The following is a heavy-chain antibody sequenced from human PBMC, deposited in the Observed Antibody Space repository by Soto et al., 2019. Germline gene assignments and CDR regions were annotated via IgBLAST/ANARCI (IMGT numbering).Heavy chain of an antibody. J-gene: IGHJ4*02. CDR3: ARSLLLRGSYFDY. CDR1: GGSISSSSYY. Sequence: SETLSLTCTVSGGSISSSSYYWGWIRQPPGKGLEWIGSIYYSGSTYYNPSLKSRVTISVDTSKNQFSLKLSSVTAADTAVYYCARSLLLRGSYFDYWGQGNLVTVSS. V-gene: IGHV4-39*01. CDR2: IYYSGST. D-gene: IGHD3-22*01.